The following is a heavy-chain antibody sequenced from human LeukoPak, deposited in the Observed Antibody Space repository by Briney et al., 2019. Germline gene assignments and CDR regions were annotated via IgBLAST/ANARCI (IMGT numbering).Heavy chain of an antibody. CDR1: GYTFTGYY. CDR3: ARGQTYYDILTGHPYGMDV. CDR2: INPNSGGT. J-gene: IGHJ6*02. D-gene: IGHD3-9*01. Sequence: ASVKVSCKASGYTFTGYYMHWVRQAPGQGLEWMGWINPNSGGTNYAQKFQGRVTITRDTSISTAYMELSRLRSDDTAVYYCARGQTYYDILTGHPYGMDVWGQGTTVTVSS. V-gene: IGHV1-2*02.